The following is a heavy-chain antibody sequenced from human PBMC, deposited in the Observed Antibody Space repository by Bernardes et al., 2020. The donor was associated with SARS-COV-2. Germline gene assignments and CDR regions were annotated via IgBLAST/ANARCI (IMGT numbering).Heavy chain of an antibody. V-gene: IGHV4-59*08. J-gene: IGHJ6*02. CDR3: ARQDIGAIFGVVITPAGMDV. CDR1: GGSISSYY. CDR2: IYYSGST. D-gene: IGHD3-3*01. Sequence: SETLSLICTVSGGSISSYYWSWIRQPPGKGLEWIGYIYYSGSTNYNPSLKSRVTISVDTSKNQFSLKLSSVTAADTAVYYCARQDIGAIFGVVITPAGMDVWGQGTTVTVSS.